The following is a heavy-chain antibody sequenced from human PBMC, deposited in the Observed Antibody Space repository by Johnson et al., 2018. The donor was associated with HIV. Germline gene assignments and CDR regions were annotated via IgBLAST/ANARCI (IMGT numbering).Heavy chain of an antibody. J-gene: IGHJ3*01. D-gene: IGHD6-19*01. CDR3: ARKQWLAKISSDAFDF. CDR1: GFTFSNYW. CDR2: IYSDGTST. V-gene: IGHV3-74*02. Sequence: MQLVESGGGLVQPGGSLRLSCAASGFTFSNYWMHWVRQVPGKGLEWVSRIYSDGTSTTYADSVRGRFTISRDNAKNTLYLQMNSLRAEDTAVYYCARKQWLAKISSDAFDFWGQGTMVTVSS.